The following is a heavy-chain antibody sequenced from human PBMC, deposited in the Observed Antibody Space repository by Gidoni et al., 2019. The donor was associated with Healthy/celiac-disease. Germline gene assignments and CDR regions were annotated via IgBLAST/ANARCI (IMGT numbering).Heavy chain of an antibody. D-gene: IGHD3-10*01. V-gene: IGHV1-69*06. CDR3: ARGYYGSGRYPSNWFDP. Sequence: QVQLVQSGAEVTNPGSSVKFSFKSSCCTFSSYAISLVRQAPGQGLEWMGGIIPIFGTANYAQKFQGRVTITADKSTSTAYMELSSLRSEDTAVYYCARGYYGSGRYPSNWFDPWGQGTLVTVSS. J-gene: IGHJ5*02. CDR2: IIPIFGTA. CDR1: CCTFSSYA.